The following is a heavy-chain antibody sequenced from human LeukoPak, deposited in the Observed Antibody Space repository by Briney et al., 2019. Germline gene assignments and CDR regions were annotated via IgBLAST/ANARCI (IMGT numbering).Heavy chain of an antibody. D-gene: IGHD6-6*01. CDR1: GGTFSSYA. CDR2: IIPIFGTA. V-gene: IGHV1-69*05. Sequence: GASVKVSCKASGGTFSSYAISWVRQAPGQGLEWMGGIIPIFGTANYAQKFQGRVTITTDESTSTAYMELSSLRSEGTAVYYCARGYSSSSHWFDPWGQGTLVTVSS. J-gene: IGHJ5*02. CDR3: ARGYSSSSHWFDP.